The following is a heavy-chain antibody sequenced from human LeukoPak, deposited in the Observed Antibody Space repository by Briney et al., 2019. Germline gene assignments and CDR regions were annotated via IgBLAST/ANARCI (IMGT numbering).Heavy chain of an antibody. CDR1: GGSISSYY. V-gene: IGHV4-4*07. CDR3: AASIAAPVGRFDP. J-gene: IGHJ5*02. D-gene: IGHD6-6*01. Sequence: SETLSLTCTVSGGSISSYYGSWIRQPGGKGLEWFGRIYTGRTTTSTPSLTTPFTISVDTSKNQFSLKLSSVTAADTAVYYCAASIAAPVGRFDPWGQGTLVTVSS. CDR2: IYTGRTT.